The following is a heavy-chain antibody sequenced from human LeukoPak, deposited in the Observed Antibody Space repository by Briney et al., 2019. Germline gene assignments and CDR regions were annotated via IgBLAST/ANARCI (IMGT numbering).Heavy chain of an antibody. J-gene: IGHJ6*02. D-gene: IGHD2-2*01. CDR3: TTDSYCSTTTCYASSNYYYGLDA. CDR1: GFTFSNTW. V-gene: IGHV3-15*05. CDR2: IYRNGEGGTI. Sequence: GGALRLSCAASGFTFSNTWMTWDGQAAGKGGEGVGRIYRNGEGGTIHYAAPVKGRFTISRDYSKNTLYLQMNSLKTEDTAVYYCTTDSYCSTTTCYASSNYYYGLDAWGQGTSVTVSS.